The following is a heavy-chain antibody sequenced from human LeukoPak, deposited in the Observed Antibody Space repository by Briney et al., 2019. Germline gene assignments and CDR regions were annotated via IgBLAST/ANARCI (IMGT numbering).Heavy chain of an antibody. J-gene: IGHJ5*02. CDR1: GFTFRNYN. D-gene: IGHD1/OR15-1a*01. CDR3: ATDFNKGFDP. V-gene: IGHV3-48*04. CDR2: ISSSSGII. Sequence: GGSLRLSCAASGFTFRNYNMNWVRQAPGKGLEWVSYISSSSGIIYYADSVKGRFTISRDNAKNSLYLQMDSLRVEDTAVYCCATDFNKGFDPWGQGTLVTVSS.